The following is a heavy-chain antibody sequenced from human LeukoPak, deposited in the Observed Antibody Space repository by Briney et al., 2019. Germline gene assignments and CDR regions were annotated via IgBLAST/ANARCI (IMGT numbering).Heavy chain of an antibody. D-gene: IGHD2-2*01. J-gene: IGHJ5*02. CDR2: IYYSGST. CDR3: ARDPRSTYRRWGWFDP. V-gene: IGHV4-59*01. Sequence: KTSETLSLTCTVSGGSISSYYWSWIRQPPGKGLEWIGYIYYSGSTNHNPSLKSRVTISVDTSKNQFSLKLSSVTAADTAVYYCARDPRSTYRRWGWFDPWGQGTLVTVSS. CDR1: GGSISSYY.